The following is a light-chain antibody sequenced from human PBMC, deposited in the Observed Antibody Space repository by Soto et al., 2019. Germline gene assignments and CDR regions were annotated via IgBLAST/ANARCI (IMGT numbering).Light chain of an antibody. CDR1: QSVSSSY. CDR2: GAS. CDR3: QQYCSSRFT. Sequence: EIVLTQSPGTLSLSPGERATLSCRASQSVSSSYLAWYQQKPGQAPRLLIYGASSRATGIPDRFSGSGSGTDFTLTISSLQPEDFAVYYCQQYCSSRFTFGGGTKVEIK. V-gene: IGKV3-20*01. J-gene: IGKJ4*01.